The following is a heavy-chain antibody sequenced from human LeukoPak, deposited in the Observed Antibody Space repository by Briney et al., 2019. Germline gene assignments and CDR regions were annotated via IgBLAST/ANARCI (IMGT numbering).Heavy chain of an antibody. CDR1: GGTFSSYA. Sequence: ASVKVSCKASGGTFSSYAISWVRQAPGQGLEWMGGIIPIFGTANYAQKFQGRVTITTDESTSTAYMELSSLRSEDTAVYYCARAVRFLEWLSDYYYTDVWGKGTTVTVSS. J-gene: IGHJ6*03. D-gene: IGHD3-3*01. V-gene: IGHV1-69*05. CDR2: IIPIFGTA. CDR3: ARAVRFLEWLSDYYYTDV.